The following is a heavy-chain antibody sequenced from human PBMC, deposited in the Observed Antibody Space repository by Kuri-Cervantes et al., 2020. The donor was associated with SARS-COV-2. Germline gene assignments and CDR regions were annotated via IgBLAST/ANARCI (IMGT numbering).Heavy chain of an antibody. J-gene: IGHJ6*02. Sequence: SVKVSCKASGGTFSSYAISWVRQAPGQGLEWMGGIIPIFGTANYAQKFQGRVTITADKSTSTAYMELSSLRSEDTAVYYCARETMVRGVYYYGMDVWGQGTTVTVSS. D-gene: IGHD3-10*01. CDR3: ARETMVRGVYYYGMDV. CDR1: GGTFSSYA. CDR2: IIPIFGTA. V-gene: IGHV1-69*06.